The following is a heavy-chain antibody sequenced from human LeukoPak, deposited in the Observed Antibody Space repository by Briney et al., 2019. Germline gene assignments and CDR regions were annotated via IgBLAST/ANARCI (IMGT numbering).Heavy chain of an antibody. J-gene: IGHJ4*02. CDR3: AKDRYDSSGYYD. V-gene: IGHV3-23*01. Sequence: GGSPRLSCAASGFTFSSYAMSWVRQAPGKGLEWVSAISGSGGSTYYADSVKGRFTISRDNSKNTLYLQMNSLRAEDTAVYYCAKDRYDSSGYYDWGQGTLVTVSS. CDR2: ISGSGGST. D-gene: IGHD3-22*01. CDR1: GFTFSSYA.